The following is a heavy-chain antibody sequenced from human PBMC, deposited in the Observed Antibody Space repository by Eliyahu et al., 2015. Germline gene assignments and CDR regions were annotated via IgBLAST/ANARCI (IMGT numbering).Heavy chain of an antibody. CDR2: ISYDGSNK. CDR3: AKDYGDYGTYYYYYMDV. J-gene: IGHJ6*03. V-gene: IGHV3-30*18. CDR1: GFTFSXXG. Sequence: QVQLVESGGGVVQPGRSLRLSCAASGFTFSXXGMHWVRQAPGKGLEWVAVISYDGSNKYYADSVKGRFTISRDNSKNTLYLQMNSLRAEDTAVYYCAKDYGDYGTYYYYYMDVWGKGTTVTVSS. D-gene: IGHD4-17*01.